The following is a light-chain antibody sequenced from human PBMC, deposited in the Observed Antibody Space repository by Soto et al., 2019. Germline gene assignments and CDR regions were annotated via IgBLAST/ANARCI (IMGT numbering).Light chain of an antibody. CDR1: QSVSSSY. J-gene: IGKJ5*01. CDR2: GAS. V-gene: IGKV3-20*01. Sequence: EIVLRQSPGTLSLSPGERATLSCRASQSVSSSYLAWYQQKPGQAPRLLIYGASSRATGIPDRFSGSGSGTDFTLTISRLEPEDFAVYYCQQYGSSLPITFGQGTRXEIK. CDR3: QQYGSSLPIT.